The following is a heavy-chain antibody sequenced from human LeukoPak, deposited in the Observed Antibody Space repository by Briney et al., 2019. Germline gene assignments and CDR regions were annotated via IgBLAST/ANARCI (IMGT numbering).Heavy chain of an antibody. CDR1: GGSFSGYY. CDR2: INHSGST. Sequence: SETLSLSCDVYGGSFSGYYWSWIRQPPGKGLDWIGEINHSGSTNYNPSLKSRVTISVDTSKNQFSLKLSSVTAADTAVYYCAREGVLTGYYYWGQGTLVPVSS. D-gene: IGHD3-9*01. J-gene: IGHJ4*02. CDR3: AREGVLTGYYY. V-gene: IGHV4-34*01.